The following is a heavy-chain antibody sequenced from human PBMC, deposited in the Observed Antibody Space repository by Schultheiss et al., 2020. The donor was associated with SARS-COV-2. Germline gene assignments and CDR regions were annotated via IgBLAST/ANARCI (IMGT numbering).Heavy chain of an antibody. V-gene: IGHV4-59*08. Sequence: SETLSLTCTVSGGSINTYYWSWIRQPPEKGLEWIGYIYYNGNTNYNPSLKSRVTMSLDTSKNQFSLKLSSVTAADTAVYYCARLNEDDSSGWYFDYWGQGTLVTVSS. CDR3: ARLNEDDSSGWYFDY. CDR1: GGSINTYY. CDR2: IYYNGNT. J-gene: IGHJ4*02. D-gene: IGHD6-19*01.